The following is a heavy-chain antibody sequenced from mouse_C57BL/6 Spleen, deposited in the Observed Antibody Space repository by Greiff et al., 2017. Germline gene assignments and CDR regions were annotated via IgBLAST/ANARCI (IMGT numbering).Heavy chain of an antibody. Sequence: EVHLVESGPGLVKPSQSLSLTCSVTGYSITSGYYWNWIRQFPGNKLEWMGYISYDGSNNYNPSLKNRISITRDTSKNQFFLKLNSVTTEDTATYYCARFSNYYGSSYGVGWYFDVWGTGTTVTVSS. CDR1: GYSITSGYY. V-gene: IGHV3-6*01. D-gene: IGHD1-1*01. CDR2: ISYDGSN. J-gene: IGHJ1*03. CDR3: ARFSNYYGSSYGVGWYFDV.